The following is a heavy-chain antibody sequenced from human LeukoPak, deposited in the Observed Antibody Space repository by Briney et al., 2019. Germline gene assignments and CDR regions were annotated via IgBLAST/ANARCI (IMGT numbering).Heavy chain of an antibody. CDR2: IYTAGST. J-gene: IGHJ4*02. V-gene: IGHV3-53*01. Sequence: GGSLRLSCVVSGFSVSNNYMSWVRQAPGKGLEWVSIIYTAGSTYYADSVKGRFTISRDNSKNTLYLQMNSLRAEDTAVYYCARSYGSGADYWGQGTLVTVSS. D-gene: IGHD3-10*01. CDR1: GFSVSNNY. CDR3: ARSYGSGADY.